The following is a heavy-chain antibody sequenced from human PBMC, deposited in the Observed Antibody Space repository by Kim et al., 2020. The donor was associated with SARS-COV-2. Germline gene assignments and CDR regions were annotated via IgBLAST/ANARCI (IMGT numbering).Heavy chain of an antibody. Sequence: SETLSLTCTVSGGSISSYYWSWIRQPPGKGLEWIGYIYYSGSTNYNPSLKSRVTISVDTSKNQFSLKLSSVTAADTAVYYCARDRASGGCAYWGQGTLVTVST. CDR3: ARDRASGGCAY. CDR2: IYYSGST. J-gene: IGHJ4*02. D-gene: IGHD2-15*01. CDR1: GGSISSYY. V-gene: IGHV4-59*01.